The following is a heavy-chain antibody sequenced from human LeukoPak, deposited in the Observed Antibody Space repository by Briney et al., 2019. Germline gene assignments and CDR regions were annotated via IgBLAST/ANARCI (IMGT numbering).Heavy chain of an antibody. J-gene: IGHJ3*02. V-gene: IGHV4-39*07. Sequence: SETLSLTCTVSGASIISTSHYWGWIRQPPGKGLEWIGSIYYSGDTYYNPSLKSRVTISIDTSKNQFSLKLRSVTAADTAVYYCARDLVTVTKGFDIWGQGTMVSVSS. CDR1: GASIISTSHY. D-gene: IGHD4-17*01. CDR3: ARDLVTVTKGFDI. CDR2: IYYSGDT.